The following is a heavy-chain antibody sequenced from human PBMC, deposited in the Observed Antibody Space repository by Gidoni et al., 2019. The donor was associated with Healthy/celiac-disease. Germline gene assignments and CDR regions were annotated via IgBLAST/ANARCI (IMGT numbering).Heavy chain of an antibody. V-gene: IGHV3-23*04. CDR2: ISGSGGST. Sequence: EVQLVESGGGLVQPGGSLRLSCAASGFPFSSYAMSWVRQAPGKGLEWVSAISGSGGSTYYADSGKGRFTISRDNSKNTLYLQMNSLRAEDTAVYYCAKGRVRGVMGFDYWGQGTLVTVSS. CDR1: GFPFSSYA. J-gene: IGHJ4*02. CDR3: AKGRVRGVMGFDY. D-gene: IGHD2-21*01.